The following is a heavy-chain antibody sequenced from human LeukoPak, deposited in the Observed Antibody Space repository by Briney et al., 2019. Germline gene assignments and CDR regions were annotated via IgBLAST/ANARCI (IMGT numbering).Heavy chain of an antibody. Sequence: GGSLRLSRVASGFTFSGSAMHWVRQASGKGLEWVGRIRSKPNSYATHYGASVKGRFTISRDDSKNTAYLQMNSLKTEDAAVYYCTRRYYYDTSGNYQNDYWGQGTLVTVSS. J-gene: IGHJ4*02. V-gene: IGHV3-73*01. CDR1: GFTFSGSA. CDR3: TRRYYYDTSGNYQNDY. CDR2: IRSKPNSYAT. D-gene: IGHD3-22*01.